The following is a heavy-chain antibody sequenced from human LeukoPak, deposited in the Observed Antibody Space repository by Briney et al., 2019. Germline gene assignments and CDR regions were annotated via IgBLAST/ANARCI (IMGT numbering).Heavy chain of an antibody. CDR1: GLSFGDYG. V-gene: IGHV3-48*03. D-gene: IGHD3-10*01. CDR2: ISPSGRSV. J-gene: IGHJ4*02. CDR3: TRDAGSDF. Sequence: PGGSLRLSCAGSGLSFGDYGMNWVRQAPGKGLEWLTFISPSGRSVSYADSVKGRFTIARDNAEKSLYLQMDSLRGEDTAIYYCTRDAGSDFWGQGTLVTVSS.